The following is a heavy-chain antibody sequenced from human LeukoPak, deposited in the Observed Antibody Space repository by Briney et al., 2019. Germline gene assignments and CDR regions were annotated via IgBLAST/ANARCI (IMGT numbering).Heavy chain of an antibody. J-gene: IGHJ4*02. V-gene: IGHV4-59*08. CDR2: ISHSGST. CDR1: SGSTSYYY. D-gene: IGHD5-24*01. CDR3: GRHESKHGYRGFDY. Sequence: SESLSLTCTVSSGSTSYYYSSCVRQPPRKGRGWIGDISHSGSTQYNPSRKSGGSISVDRPKKLFPLSLSSITAADTAVYYCGRHESKHGYRGFDYWGQGTLVTVSS.